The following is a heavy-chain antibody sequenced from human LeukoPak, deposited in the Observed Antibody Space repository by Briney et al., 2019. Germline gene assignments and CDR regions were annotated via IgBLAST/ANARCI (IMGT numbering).Heavy chain of an antibody. V-gene: IGHV3-30*03. D-gene: IGHD6-19*01. Sequence: SGGSLRLSCAASGFTFSTHGMHWVRQAPGKGLEWVAVISYDGSNKYYADSVKGRFTISRDNSKNTLYLQMNSLRAEDTAVYYCASLNIAVAGTFDYWGQGTLVTVSS. CDR2: ISYDGSNK. CDR3: ASLNIAVAGTFDY. CDR1: GFTFSTHG. J-gene: IGHJ4*02.